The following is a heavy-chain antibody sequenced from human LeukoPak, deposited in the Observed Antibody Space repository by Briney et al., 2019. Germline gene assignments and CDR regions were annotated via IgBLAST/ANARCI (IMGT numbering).Heavy chain of an antibody. J-gene: IGHJ3*02. CDR3: ARDCGPLGFVPLLPCRDAFDI. CDR2: IIPILGIA. D-gene: IGHD2-2*01. CDR1: GGTFSSYT. Sequence: SVKVSCKASGGTFSSYTISWVRQAPGQGLAWMGRIIPILGIANYAQKFQGRVTITADKSTSTAYMELSSLRSEDTAVYYCARDCGPLGFVPLLPCRDAFDIWGQGTMVTVSS. V-gene: IGHV1-69*04.